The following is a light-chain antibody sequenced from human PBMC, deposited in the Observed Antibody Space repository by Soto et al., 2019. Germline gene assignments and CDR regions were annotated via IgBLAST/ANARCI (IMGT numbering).Light chain of an antibody. CDR1: QSVRSGY. V-gene: IGKV3-20*01. Sequence: EVVLTQSPGTLSLSPGERATLSCRASQSVRSGYLAWYQQKPGQAPRLLIYATSNRATGIPDRFSGSGSGTDFALTISRLEAEDFAVYFCQQYDLSPRTFGQGTKVETK. CDR2: ATS. J-gene: IGKJ1*01. CDR3: QQYDLSPRT.